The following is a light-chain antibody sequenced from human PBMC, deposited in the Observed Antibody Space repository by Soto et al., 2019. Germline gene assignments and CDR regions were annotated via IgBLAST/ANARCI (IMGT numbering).Light chain of an antibody. V-gene: IGKV3-11*01. CDR1: QSVTTY. CDR2: NSF. J-gene: IGKJ3*01. Sequence: EIVLTQSPATLSLSPGETATLSCRASQSVTTYLAWYQQKPGQAPRLLIYNSFNRAAGIPARFSGSGSETDFTLTISNLEPEDFAVYYCQQRGDWPPTSGPGTKVDIK. CDR3: QQRGDWPPT.